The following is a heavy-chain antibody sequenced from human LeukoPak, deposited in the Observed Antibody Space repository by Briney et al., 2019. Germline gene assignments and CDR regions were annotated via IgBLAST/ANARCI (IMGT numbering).Heavy chain of an antibody. CDR2: IIPIFGTA. V-gene: IGHV1-69*01. J-gene: IGHJ4*02. Sequence: RASVKVSCKASGGTFSSYAISWVRQAPGQGLEWMGGIIPIFGTANYAQKFQGRVTITADESTSTAYMEVSSLRSEDTAVYYCARAYSGYDFFDYWGQGILVTVSS. CDR1: GGTFSSYA. CDR3: ARAYSGYDFFDY. D-gene: IGHD5-12*01.